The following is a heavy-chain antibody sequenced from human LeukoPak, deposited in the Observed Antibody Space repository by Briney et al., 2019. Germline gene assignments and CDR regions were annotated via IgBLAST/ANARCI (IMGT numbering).Heavy chain of an antibody. J-gene: IGHJ4*02. V-gene: IGHV3-53*01. D-gene: IGHD3-22*01. CDR1: GFTVSSNY. Sequence: PGGSLRLSCAASGFTVSSNYMSWVRQAPGKGLEWVSVIYSGGSTYYADSVKGRFTISRDNSKNTLYLQMNSLRAEDTAVYYCARDIGYYYDSSAYSEDGYWGQGTLVTVSS. CDR2: IYSGGST. CDR3: ARDIGYYYDSSAYSEDGY.